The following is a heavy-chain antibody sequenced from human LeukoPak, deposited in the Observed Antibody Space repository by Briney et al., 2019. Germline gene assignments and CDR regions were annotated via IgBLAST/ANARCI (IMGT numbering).Heavy chain of an antibody. J-gene: IGHJ4*02. D-gene: IGHD2-2*02. CDR1: GGSISSSSYY. V-gene: IGHV4-39*07. Sequence: SETLSLTCTVSGGSISSSSYYWGWIRQPPGKGPEWFGSICYSGSTYYNPSLKSRVTISVDTSKNQFSLKLSSVTAADTAVYYCARDPSEGCSSTSCYSGYWGQGTLVTVSS. CDR3: ARDPSEGCSSTSCYSGY. CDR2: ICYSGST.